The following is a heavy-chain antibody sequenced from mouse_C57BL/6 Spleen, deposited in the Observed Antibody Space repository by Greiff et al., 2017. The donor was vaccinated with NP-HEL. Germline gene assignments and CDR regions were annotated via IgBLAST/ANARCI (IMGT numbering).Heavy chain of an antibody. J-gene: IGHJ4*01. D-gene: IGHD2-10*01. V-gene: IGHV7-3*01. Sequence: EVKVVESGGGSVQPGGSLSLSCAASGFTFTDYYMSWVRQPPGKALEWLGFIRNKANGYTTEYSASVKGRFTISRDNSQSILYLQMNALRAEDSATYYCARFHSYYFYAMDYWGQGTSVTVSS. CDR1: GFTFTDYY. CDR3: ARFHSYYFYAMDY. CDR2: IRNKANGYTT.